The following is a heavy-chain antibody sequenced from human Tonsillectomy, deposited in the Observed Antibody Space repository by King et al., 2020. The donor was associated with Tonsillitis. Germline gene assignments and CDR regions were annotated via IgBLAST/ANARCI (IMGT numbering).Heavy chain of an antibody. CDR2: IWYDGSNK. Sequence: VQLVESGGGVVQPGRSLRLSCAASGFTFSSYGRHWVRQAPGKGLEWVAVIWYDGSNKYYAESVKGRFTISRDNSKNTLYLQMTSLRAEDTAVYSGARDHPRGVGATFGLDYWGQGTLVTVSS. CDR1: GFTFSSYG. V-gene: IGHV3-33*01. CDR3: ARDHPRGVGATFGLDY. D-gene: IGHD1-26*01. J-gene: IGHJ4*02.